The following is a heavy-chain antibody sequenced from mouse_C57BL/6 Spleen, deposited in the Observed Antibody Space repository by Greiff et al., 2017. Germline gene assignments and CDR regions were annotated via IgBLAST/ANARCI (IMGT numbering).Heavy chain of an antibody. Sequence: QVQLQQPGAELVMPGASVKLSCKASGYTFTSYWMHWVKQRPGQGLEWIGEIDPSDSYTNYNQKFKGKSTLTVDKSSSTAYMQLSSLTSEDSAVYYCARWWDGGYAMDYWGQGTSVTVSS. J-gene: IGHJ4*01. V-gene: IGHV1-69*01. CDR3: ARWWDGGYAMDY. CDR2: IDPSDSYT. CDR1: GYTFTSYW. D-gene: IGHD1-1*02.